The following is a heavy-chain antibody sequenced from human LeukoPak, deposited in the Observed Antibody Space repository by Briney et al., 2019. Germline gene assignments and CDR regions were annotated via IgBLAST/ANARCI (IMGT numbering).Heavy chain of an antibody. CDR1: GYTFTSYA. V-gene: IGHV7-4-1*02. CDR3: ARADSSSWYHAFSYCYYSMDV. D-gene: IGHD6-13*01. CDR2: INTNTGNP. J-gene: IGHJ6*02. Sequence: EASVKVSCKASGYTFTSYAMNWVRQAPGQGLEWMGWINTNTGNPTYAQGFTGRFVFSLDTPVSTAYLQISSLKAEDTAVYYCARADSSSWYHAFSYCYYSMDVWGQGTTVTVSS.